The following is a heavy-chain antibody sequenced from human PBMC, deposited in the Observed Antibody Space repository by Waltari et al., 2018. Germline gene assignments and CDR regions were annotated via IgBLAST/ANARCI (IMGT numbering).Heavy chain of an antibody. D-gene: IGHD1-26*01. V-gene: IGHV5-51*01. J-gene: IGHJ4*02. Sequence: EVQLVQSGEEEKKPGESLKISCKSAGYRLPRFLLGWERKMPGKGLEWMGIIYPGNSDTRYSPSFQGQVTISADKSISTAYLQWSSLKASDSAMYYCATSRGIVGATVVLDYWGQGTLVTVSS. CDR3: ATSRGIVGATVVLDY. CDR1: GYRLPRFL. CDR2: IYPGNSDT.